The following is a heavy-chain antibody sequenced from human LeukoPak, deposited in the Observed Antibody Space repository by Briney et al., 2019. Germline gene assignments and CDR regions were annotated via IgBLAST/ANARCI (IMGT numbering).Heavy chain of an antibody. J-gene: IGHJ4*02. CDR1: GFTFSSYA. D-gene: IGHD3-10*01. CDR3: AKDRWAPYGSGSPGVDY. V-gene: IGHV3-23*01. Sequence: GGSLRLSCAASGFTFSSYAMSWVRQAPGKGLEWVSAISGSGGSTYYADSVKGRFTISRDNSKNTLYLQMNSLRAEDTAVYYCAKDRWAPYGSGSPGVDYWGQGTLVTVSS. CDR2: ISGSGGST.